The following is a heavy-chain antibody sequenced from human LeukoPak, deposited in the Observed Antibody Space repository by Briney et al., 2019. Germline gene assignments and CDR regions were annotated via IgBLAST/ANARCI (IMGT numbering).Heavy chain of an antibody. V-gene: IGHV4-39*01. CDR2: IYYSGST. CDR3: ARHLDGYNYYYYYYMDV. J-gene: IGHJ6*03. D-gene: IGHD5-24*01. CDR1: GGSIRSSGYY. Sequence: SETLSLTCPVSGGSIRSSGYYWGWIRQPPGKGLEWIGSIYYSGSTYYNPSLKSRVTISVDTSKNQFSLKLSSVTAADTAVYYCARHLDGYNYYYYYYMDVWGKGTTVTVSS.